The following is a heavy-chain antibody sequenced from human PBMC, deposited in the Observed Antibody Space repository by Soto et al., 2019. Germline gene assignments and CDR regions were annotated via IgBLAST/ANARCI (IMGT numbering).Heavy chain of an antibody. CDR2: ISYDGDDK. CDR3: ARESYGNDY. J-gene: IGHJ4*02. CDR1: GFTFSNFA. Sequence: QVQLVESGGGVVQPGRSLTLSCVASGFTFSNFAMHWVRQAPGKGLEWVTFISYDGDDKYYADSVRGRFTVSRDNSRNTLYLQMNNLSDEDTAIYYCARESYGNDYWGRGILVTVSS. D-gene: IGHD3-16*01. V-gene: IGHV3-30*03.